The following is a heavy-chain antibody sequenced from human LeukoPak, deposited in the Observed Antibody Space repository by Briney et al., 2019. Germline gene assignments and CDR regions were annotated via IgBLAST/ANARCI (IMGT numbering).Heavy chain of an antibody. J-gene: IGHJ4*02. CDR1: GFTFSSYG. V-gene: IGHV3-21*01. D-gene: IGHD2-15*01. CDR2: ISSSSSYI. Sequence: GGSLRLSCAASGFTFSSYGMTWVRQAPGKGLEWVSSISSSSSYIYYADSVKGRFTISRDNAKNSLYLQMNSLRAEDTAVYYCAREGIVAYYFDYWGQGTLVTVSS. CDR3: AREGIVAYYFDY.